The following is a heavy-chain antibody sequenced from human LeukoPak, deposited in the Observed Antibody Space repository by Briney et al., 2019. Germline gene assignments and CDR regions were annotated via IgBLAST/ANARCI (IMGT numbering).Heavy chain of an antibody. Sequence: GGSLRLSCAASGFTFSSYAMSWVRQAPGKGLEWVANIKQDGSEKYYVDSVKGRFTISRDNAKNSLYLQMNSLRAEDTAVYYCARVYDDFWSGYYRLDYYYMDVWGKGTTVTVSS. CDR1: GFTFSSYA. CDR2: IKQDGSEK. D-gene: IGHD3-3*01. CDR3: ARVYDDFWSGYYRLDYYYMDV. V-gene: IGHV3-7*01. J-gene: IGHJ6*03.